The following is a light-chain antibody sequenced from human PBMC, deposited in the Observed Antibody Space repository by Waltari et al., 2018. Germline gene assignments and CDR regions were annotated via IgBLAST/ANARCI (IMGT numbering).Light chain of an antibody. J-gene: IGKJ3*01. CDR1: QSISSY. CDR2: SAS. CDR3: QHSYTTPLT. Sequence: DIQMTQSPSSLSASVGDRVTITCRASQSISSYLNWYQQRPGKAPKLLNSSASSLQSGVPSRFSGSGSGTDFTLTISSLQPEDIATYYCQHSYTTPLTFGPGSKVEIK. V-gene: IGKV1-39*01.